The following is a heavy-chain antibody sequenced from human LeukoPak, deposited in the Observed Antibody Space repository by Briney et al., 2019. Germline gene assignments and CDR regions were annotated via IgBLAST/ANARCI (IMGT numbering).Heavy chain of an antibody. D-gene: IGHD1-26*01. Sequence: SETLSLTCTVSGGSISSYYWSWIRQPPGKGLEWIGYIYYSGSTNYNPSLKSRVTISVDTSKNQFSLKLSSVTAADTAVYYCARGGQWELPFDYWGQGTLVTVSS. J-gene: IGHJ4*02. V-gene: IGHV4-59*12. CDR3: ARGGQWELPFDY. CDR2: IYYSGST. CDR1: GGSISSYY.